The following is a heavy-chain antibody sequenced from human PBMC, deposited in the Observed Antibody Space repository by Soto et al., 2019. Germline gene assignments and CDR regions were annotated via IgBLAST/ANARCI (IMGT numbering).Heavy chain of an antibody. D-gene: IGHD1-20*01. CDR1: GGSIRSGGYY. CDR2: IYYSGST. Sequence: SETLSLTCTVSGGSIRSGGYYWSWIRQHPGKGLEWIGYIYYSGSTYYNPSLKSRVTISVDTSKNQFSLKLSSVTAADTAVYYCASDNWNYSYGMDVWGQATTVTVSS. J-gene: IGHJ6*02. V-gene: IGHV4-31*03. CDR3: ASDNWNYSYGMDV.